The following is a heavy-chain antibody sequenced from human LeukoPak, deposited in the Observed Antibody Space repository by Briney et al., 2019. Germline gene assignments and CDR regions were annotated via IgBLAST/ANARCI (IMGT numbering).Heavy chain of an antibody. CDR2: INHSGST. J-gene: IGHJ5*02. CDR3: ARGYYGSGGPGRFDP. D-gene: IGHD3-10*01. Sequence: SETLSLTCAVYGGSFSGYYWSWIRQPPGKGLEWIGEINHSGSTNYNPSLKSRVTISVDKSKNQFSLKLSSVTAADTAVYYCARGYYGSGGPGRFDPWGQGTLVTVSS. CDR1: GGSFSGYY. V-gene: IGHV4-34*01.